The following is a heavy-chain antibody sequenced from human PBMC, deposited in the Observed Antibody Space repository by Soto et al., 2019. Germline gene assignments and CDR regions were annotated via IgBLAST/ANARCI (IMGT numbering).Heavy chain of an antibody. CDR3: SRSGTAVPNRDLDY. J-gene: IGHJ4*01. CDR2: ISSYAYGGTS. Sequence: GGSLRLSCTASGFTFGDFAVNWVRKAQGQGLEWVGFISSYAYGGTSEYAASAEGSFTISRDASKSSAYLQMNSLKAEVTAVYYCSRSGTAVPNRDLDYWGQGAVVTVSS. CDR1: GFTFGDFA. V-gene: IGHV3-49*04. D-gene: IGHD1-1*01.